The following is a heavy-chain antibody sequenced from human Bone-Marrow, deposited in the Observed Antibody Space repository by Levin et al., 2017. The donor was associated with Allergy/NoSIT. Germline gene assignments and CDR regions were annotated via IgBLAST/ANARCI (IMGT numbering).Heavy chain of an antibody. D-gene: IGHD2-21*01. J-gene: IGHJ4*02. CDR1: GFTFSSYS. Sequence: TGGSLRLSCAASGFTFSSYSMYWVRQAPGKGLVWVSRIHSDGATITYADSVKGRFTISRDNAKNTLFLQMNSLRAEDTAVYYCARAVAAVPWYFDYWGQGILVTVSS. V-gene: IGHV3-74*01. CDR3: ARAVAAVPWYFDY. CDR2: IHSDGATI.